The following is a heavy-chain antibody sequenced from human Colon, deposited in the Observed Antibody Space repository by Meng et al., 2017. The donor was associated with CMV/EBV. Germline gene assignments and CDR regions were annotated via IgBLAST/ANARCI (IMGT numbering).Heavy chain of an antibody. CDR1: EFTFSSYA. Sequence: GGSLRLSCVGSEFTFSSYAMSWVRQAPGKGLEWVSAISGGGTTTFYADSVKGRYTISRDNSKNTLYLQMNSLRAEDTAVYYCVRCSSTSCYRGNWFDPWGQGTLVTVSS. V-gene: IGHV3-23*01. CDR3: VRCSSTSCYRGNWFDP. CDR2: ISGGGTTT. J-gene: IGHJ5*02. D-gene: IGHD2-2*01.